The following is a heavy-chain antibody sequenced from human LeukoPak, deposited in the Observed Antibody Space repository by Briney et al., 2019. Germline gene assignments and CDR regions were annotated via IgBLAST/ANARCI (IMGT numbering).Heavy chain of an antibody. CDR1: GGSISSYY. D-gene: IGHD3-10*01. CDR3: AREVNMVRGVTITKYYYYYYMDV. CDR2: IYTSGST. Sequence: SETLSLTCTVSGGSISSYYWSWIRQPAGKGLEWIGRIYTSGSTNYNPSLKSRVTMSVDMSKNQFSLKLSSVTAADTAVYYCAREVNMVRGVTITKYYYYYYMDVWGKGTTVTVSS. V-gene: IGHV4-4*07. J-gene: IGHJ6*03.